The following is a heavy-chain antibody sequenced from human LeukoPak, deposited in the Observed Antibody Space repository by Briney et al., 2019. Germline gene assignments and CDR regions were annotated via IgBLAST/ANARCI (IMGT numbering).Heavy chain of an antibody. Sequence: GASVKVSCKASGYTFTSYDINWVRQATGQGLEWMGWMNPNSGSTGYAQKFQGRVTMTRNTSISTAYMELSSLRSEDTAVYYCARGVTIFGVVIIGPYYYYMDVWGKGTTVTVSS. J-gene: IGHJ6*03. V-gene: IGHV1-8*01. CDR2: MNPNSGST. CDR3: ARGVTIFGVVIIGPYYYYMDV. D-gene: IGHD3-3*01. CDR1: GYTFTSYD.